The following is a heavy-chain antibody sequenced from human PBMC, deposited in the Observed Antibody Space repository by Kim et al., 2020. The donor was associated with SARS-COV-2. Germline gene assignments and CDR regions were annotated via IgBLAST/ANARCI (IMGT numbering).Heavy chain of an antibody. CDR1: GGSFSGYY. J-gene: IGHJ4*02. CDR2: INHSGST. D-gene: IGHD2-21*01. Sequence: SETLSLTCAVYGGSFSGYYWSWIRQPPGKGLEWIGEINHSGSTNYNPSLKSRVTISVDTSKNQFSLKLSSVTAADTAVYYCARGGILSSRPRDYWGQGTLVTVSS. V-gene: IGHV4-34*01. CDR3: ARGGILSSRPRDY.